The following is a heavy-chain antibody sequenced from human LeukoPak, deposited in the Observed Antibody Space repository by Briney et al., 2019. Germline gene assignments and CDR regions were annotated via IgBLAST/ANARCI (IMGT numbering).Heavy chain of an antibody. D-gene: IGHD6-13*01. CDR3: AKAWAAAGTFAS. Sequence: GGSLRLSCAASGFTFSSYAMSWVRQAPGKGLEWVSGISGSGGGTYYADSVKGRFTISRDTSKNTLYLQMKSLRAEDTAVYYCAKAWAAAGTFASWGQGTLVTVSS. CDR2: ISGSGGGT. J-gene: IGHJ4*02. CDR1: GFTFSSYA. V-gene: IGHV3-23*01.